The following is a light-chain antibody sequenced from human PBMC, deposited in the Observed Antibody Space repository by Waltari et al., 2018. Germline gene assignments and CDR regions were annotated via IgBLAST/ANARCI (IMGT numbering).Light chain of an antibody. V-gene: IGKV3-20*01. CDR2: STY. CDR1: QTVSTLA. Sequence: EIVLTQSPGTLSLSPGDRATLSCRASQTVSTLALSWYQPKPGQAPRVLIYSTYNRATGIPDRFSGSGSGTDFTLTINRLAPEDFAMYYCQQYDGIVVTFGGGTKVEI. J-gene: IGKJ4*01. CDR3: QQYDGIVVT.